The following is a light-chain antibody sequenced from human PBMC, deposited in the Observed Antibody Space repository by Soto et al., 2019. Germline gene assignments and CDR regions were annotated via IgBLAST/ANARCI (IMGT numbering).Light chain of an antibody. Sequence: IQMTQSPSSLSASVGDRVTITCRASQSISNSLNWYQQELGKVPKLLIYGVSTLQSGVPSGFSGSGSGTDFTITISSMKPEDCATYYCQQNYSTPWMVGQGPKV. V-gene: IGKV1-39*01. CDR1: QSISNS. J-gene: IGKJ1*01. CDR2: GVS. CDR3: QQNYSTPWM.